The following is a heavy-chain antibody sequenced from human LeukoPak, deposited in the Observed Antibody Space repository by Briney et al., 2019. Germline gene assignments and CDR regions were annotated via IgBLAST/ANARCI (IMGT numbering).Heavy chain of an antibody. CDR1: GFTFSSYS. V-gene: IGHV3-33*08. CDR2: IWYDGSNK. J-gene: IGHJ4*02. Sequence: GGSLRLSCAASGFTFSSYSMNWVRQAPGKGLEWVAVIWYDGSNKYYADSVKGRFTISRDNSKNTLDLQMNSLRAEDTAVYYCVRGAPFDYWGQGTLVTVSS. CDR3: VRGAPFDY.